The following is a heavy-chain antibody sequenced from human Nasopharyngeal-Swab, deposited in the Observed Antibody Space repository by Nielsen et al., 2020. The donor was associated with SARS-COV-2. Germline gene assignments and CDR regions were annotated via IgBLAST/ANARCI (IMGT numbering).Heavy chain of an antibody. CDR3: AKGRADYSNPSFDN. J-gene: IGHJ4*02. CDR2: ISWNSGSI. V-gene: IGHV3-9*01. Sequence: SLKISCAASGFKFDDHAMHWVRQTPGKGLEWVSHISWNSGSIGYAASVRGRFTISRDNAKNSLYLEMSSLRAEDSALYYCAKGRADYSNPSFDNWGQGTLVTVSS. CDR1: GFKFDDHA. D-gene: IGHD4-11*01.